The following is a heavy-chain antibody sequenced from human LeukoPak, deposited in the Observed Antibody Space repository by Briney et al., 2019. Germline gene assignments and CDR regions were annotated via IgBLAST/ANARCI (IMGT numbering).Heavy chain of an antibody. J-gene: IGHJ4*02. CDR1: GFTFNNYA. CDR2: ISSSGSTI. V-gene: IGHV3-48*03. Sequence: GGSLRLSCAASGFTFNNYAMSWVRQAPGKGLEWVSYISSSGSTIYYADSVKGRFTISRDNAKNSLYLQMNSLRAEDTAVYYCARAWWLRFDYWGQGTLVTVSS. D-gene: IGHD5-12*01. CDR3: ARAWWLRFDY.